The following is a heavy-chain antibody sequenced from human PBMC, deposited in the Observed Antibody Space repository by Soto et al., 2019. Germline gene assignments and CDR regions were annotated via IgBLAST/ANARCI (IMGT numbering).Heavy chain of an antibody. CDR3: ARDQEYSSSFAGMDV. V-gene: IGHV3-33*01. J-gene: IGHJ6*02. CDR1: GFTFSSYG. Sequence: QVQLVESGGGVVQPGRSLRLSCAASGFTFSSYGMHWVRQAPGKGLEWVAVIWYDGSNKYYADSVKGRFTISRDNSKNTLYLQMNSLRAEDTAVYYCARDQEYSSSFAGMDVWGQGTTVTVSS. D-gene: IGHD6-6*01. CDR2: IWYDGSNK.